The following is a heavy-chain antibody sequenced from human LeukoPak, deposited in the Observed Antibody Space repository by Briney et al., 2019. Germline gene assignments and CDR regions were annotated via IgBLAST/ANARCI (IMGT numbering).Heavy chain of an antibody. Sequence: GGSLRLFCAASGFTFSNHAIHWVRQAPGKGLEWVAVISYDGNNKYYADSVKGRFTISRDNSKNTLYLQMNSLRVEDTAVYFCVRDEDWALDHWGQGTLVTVSS. V-gene: IGHV3-30-3*01. D-gene: IGHD3/OR15-3a*01. CDR2: ISYDGNNK. CDR1: GFTFSNHA. CDR3: VRDEDWALDH. J-gene: IGHJ4*02.